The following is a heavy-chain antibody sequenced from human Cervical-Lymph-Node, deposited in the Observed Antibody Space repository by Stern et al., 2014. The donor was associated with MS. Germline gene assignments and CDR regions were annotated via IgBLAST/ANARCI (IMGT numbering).Heavy chain of an antibody. CDR3: AHRTAGPFDY. J-gene: IGHJ4*02. CDR1: GFSLSTIGLG. Sequence: QVTLRESGPALVKPTQTLTLTCTFSGFSLSTIGLGVGWIGQPPGEALEWLAYIDWDDQKRYRPSLKSRLTITKDTSKNQVVLTLTNVDPVDTATYYCAHRTAGPFDYWGQGTLVTVSS. V-gene: IGHV2-5*02. CDR2: IDWDDQK.